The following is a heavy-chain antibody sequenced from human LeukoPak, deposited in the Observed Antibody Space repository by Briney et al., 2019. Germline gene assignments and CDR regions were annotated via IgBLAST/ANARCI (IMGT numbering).Heavy chain of an antibody. CDR1: GGSISSYY. Sequence: SETLSLTCTVSGGSISSYYWSWIRQPPGKGLEWIGYIYYSGSTNYNPSLKSRVTISVDTSKNQFSLKLSSVTAADTAVYYCAREAFTTVTSATDAFDIWGQGTMVTVS. V-gene: IGHV4-59*01. CDR2: IYYSGST. CDR3: AREAFTTVTSATDAFDI. D-gene: IGHD4-17*01. J-gene: IGHJ3*02.